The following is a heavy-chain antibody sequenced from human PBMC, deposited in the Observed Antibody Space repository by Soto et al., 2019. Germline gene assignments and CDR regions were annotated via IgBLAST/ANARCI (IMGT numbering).Heavy chain of an antibody. V-gene: IGHV1-46*01. CDR3: ARDFIMNPIAARPVYYYYYYMDV. D-gene: IGHD6-6*01. CDR1: GYTFTSYY. Sequence: ASVKVSCKASGYTFTSYYMHWVRQAPGQGLEWMGIINPSGGSTSYAQKFQGRVTMTRDTSTSTVYMELSSLRSEDPAVYYCARDFIMNPIAARPVYYYYYYMDVWGKGTTVTVSS. J-gene: IGHJ6*03. CDR2: INPSGGST.